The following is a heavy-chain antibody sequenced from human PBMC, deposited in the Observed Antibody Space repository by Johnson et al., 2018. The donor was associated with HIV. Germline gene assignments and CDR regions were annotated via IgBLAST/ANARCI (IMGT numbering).Heavy chain of an antibody. CDR2: INSDGRST. CDR1: GFTFSSYG. CDR3: ARDRKWVAARSGDAFDI. J-gene: IGHJ3*02. V-gene: IGHV3-74*01. D-gene: IGHD6-6*01. Sequence: VQLVESGGGLIQPGGSLRLSCQASGFTFSSYGMHWVRQAPGKGLVWVSLINSDGRSTRYAASVKGRFTISRDNAKNTLYLQMNSLRAEDTAVYYCARDRKWVAARSGDAFDIWGQGTMVTVSS.